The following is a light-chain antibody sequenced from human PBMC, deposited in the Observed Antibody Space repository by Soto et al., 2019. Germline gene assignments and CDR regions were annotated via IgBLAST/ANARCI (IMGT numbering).Light chain of an antibody. Sequence: IVMTQSPPTLAVSPGEEATLACRASQSLRSNLAWYQQKPGQAPRLLIYGASTRATGIPARFSGSGSGTELPLTISSLQSEDFAFYYCQEYSYCHRPFGQGTEVDIX. V-gene: IGKV3-15*01. CDR1: QSLRSN. CDR3: QEYSYCHRP. J-gene: IGKJ1*01. CDR2: GAS.